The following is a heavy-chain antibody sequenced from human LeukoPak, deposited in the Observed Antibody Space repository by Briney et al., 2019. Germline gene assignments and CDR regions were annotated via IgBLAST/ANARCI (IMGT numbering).Heavy chain of an antibody. CDR2: IYHSGST. CDR3: ARVGVVRPGGSCLFDY. CDR1: GGSISSGGYY. V-gene: IGHV4-30-2*01. J-gene: IGHJ4*02. Sequence: SETLSLTCTVSGGSISSGGYYWSWIRQPPGKGLEWIGYIYHSGSTYYNPSLKSRVTISVDRSKNQFSLKLSSVTAADTAVYYCARVGVVRPGGSCLFDYWGQGTLVTVSS. D-gene: IGHD2-15*01.